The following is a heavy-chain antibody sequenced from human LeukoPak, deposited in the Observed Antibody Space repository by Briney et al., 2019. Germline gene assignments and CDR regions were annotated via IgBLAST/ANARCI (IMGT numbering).Heavy chain of an antibody. CDR2: IYRSGST. V-gene: IGHV4-39*01. CDR1: GGSISSSPYY. J-gene: IGHJ5*02. CDR3: ARGPDYSTSYAANWFDP. D-gene: IGHD6-13*01. Sequence: SETLSLTCTVFGGSISSSPYYWGWVRQPPGKGLEWIASIYRSGSTFYDPSLKSRVTISIDTSKNQFSLRLNSVTSADTAVYFCARGPDYSTSYAANWFDPWGQGTLVTVSS.